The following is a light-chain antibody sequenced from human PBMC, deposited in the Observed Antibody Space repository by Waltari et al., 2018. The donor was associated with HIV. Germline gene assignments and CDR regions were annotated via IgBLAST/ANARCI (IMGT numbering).Light chain of an antibody. CDR2: EYI. CDR3: YSTESNGNHRV. J-gene: IGLJ3*02. CDR1: TLPKKY. Sequence: SYELTQPPSVSVSPGQTARITCSGDTLPKKYAHWYQQKSGQAPVLVIYEYIKRPSGVHERFSGCSSGTMAILTISGAQVEDEDDYYCYSTESNGNHRVFGGGTKLTVL. V-gene: IGLV3-10*03.